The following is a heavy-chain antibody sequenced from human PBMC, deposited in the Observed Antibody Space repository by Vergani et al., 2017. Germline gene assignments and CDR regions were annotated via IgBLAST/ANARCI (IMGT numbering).Heavy chain of an antibody. CDR1: GYIFSNFW. J-gene: IGHJ3*01. CDR3: ASGGHGSENGGALQL. V-gene: IGHV5-51*01. D-gene: IGHD3-10*01. CDR2: IYPGDSEV. Sequence: EKQLVQSGSETKKPGESLKISCQAFGYIFSNFWIGWVRQRPGRGLECMESIYPGDSEVKSNPTFRGQVIFSVDTSVNTAYLQWRSLHASDTATYFCASGGHGSENGGALQLWGQGTNITVSS.